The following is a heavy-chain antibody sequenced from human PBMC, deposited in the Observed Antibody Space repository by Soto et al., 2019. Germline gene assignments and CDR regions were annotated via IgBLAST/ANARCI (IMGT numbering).Heavy chain of an antibody. CDR3: ARIRHWGRAFDI. J-gene: IGHJ3*02. D-gene: IGHD7-27*01. Sequence: ASVKVSCKASGYTFTSYDINWVRQATGQGLEWMGWMNPNSGNTGYAQKFQGRATMTRNTSISTAYMELSSLRSEDTAVYYCARIRHWGRAFDIWGQGTMVTVSS. V-gene: IGHV1-8*01. CDR1: GYTFTSYD. CDR2: MNPNSGNT.